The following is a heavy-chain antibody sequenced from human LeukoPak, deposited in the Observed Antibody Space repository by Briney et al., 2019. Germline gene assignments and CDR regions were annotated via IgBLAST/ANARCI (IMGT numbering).Heavy chain of an antibody. D-gene: IGHD1-26*01. CDR1: GFTFKSHG. CDR3: AKDREQPFC. Sequence: PGGSLRLSCAASGFTFKSHGMSWVRQAPGKGLEWVSGIGSGGGTYYADSVKGRFTISRDNSKNTLYLQMNSLRAEDTAVYYCAKDREQPFCWGQGTLVTVSS. J-gene: IGHJ4*02. CDR2: IGSGGGT. V-gene: IGHV3-23*01.